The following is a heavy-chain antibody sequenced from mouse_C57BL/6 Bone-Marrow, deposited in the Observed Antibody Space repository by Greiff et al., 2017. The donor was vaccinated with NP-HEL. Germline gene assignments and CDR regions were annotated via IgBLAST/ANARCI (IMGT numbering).Heavy chain of an antibody. V-gene: IGHV1-76*01. J-gene: IGHJ1*03. Sequence: QVQLQQSGAELVRPGASVKLSCKASGYTFTDYYINWVKQRPGQGLAWIARIYPGSGNTYYNEKFKGKATLTAEKSSSTAYMQLSSLTSDDSAVYVCARAPFYYYGSRRYFDVWGTGTTVTVSS. CDR1: GYTFTDYY. CDR3: ARAPFYYYGSRRYFDV. D-gene: IGHD1-1*01. CDR2: IYPGSGNT.